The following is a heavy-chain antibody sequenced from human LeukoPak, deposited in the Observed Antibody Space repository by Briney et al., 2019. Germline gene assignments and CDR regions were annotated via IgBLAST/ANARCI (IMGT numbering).Heavy chain of an antibody. CDR2: IIPILGIA. CDR3: ARGNPVWGSDYYYYGMDV. J-gene: IGHJ6*02. Sequence: ASVKVSCKASGYTFTSYGISWVRQAPGQGLEWMGRIIPILGIANYAQKFQGRVTITADKSTSTAYMELSSLRSEDTAVYYCARGNPVWGSDYYYYGMDVWGQGTTVTVSS. CDR1: GYTFTSYG. V-gene: IGHV1-69*04. D-gene: IGHD2-8*01.